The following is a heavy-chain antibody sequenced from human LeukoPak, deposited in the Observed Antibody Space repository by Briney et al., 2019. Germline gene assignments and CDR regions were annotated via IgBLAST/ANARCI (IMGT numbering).Heavy chain of an antibody. CDR3: ARRRGWKQQLVYFDY. CDR2: LVHSGTR. Sequence: PAETLSLTRSLSGGSITCYYWSWIRQPPGEGLEWIGSLVHSGTRRHNPPPKSRVTISENTTKNQIFLTLNATTAADTAVYYCARRRGWKQQLVYFDYWGQGTLATVSS. J-gene: IGHJ4*02. CDR1: GGSITCYY. D-gene: IGHD6-13*01. V-gene: IGHV4-59*08.